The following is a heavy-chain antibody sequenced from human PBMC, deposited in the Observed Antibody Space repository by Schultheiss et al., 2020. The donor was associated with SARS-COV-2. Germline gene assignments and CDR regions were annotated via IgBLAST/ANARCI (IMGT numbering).Heavy chain of an antibody. CDR2: INHSGST. D-gene: IGHD3-10*01. CDR3: ARGWGSGTNDY. CDR1: GGSFSGYY. Sequence: SETLSLTCAVYGGSFSGYYWSWIRQPPGKGLEWIGEINHSGSTNYNPSLKSRVTISVDTSKNQFSLKLSSVTAADTAVYYCARGWGSGTNDYWGQGTLVTVSS. V-gene: IGHV4-34*01. J-gene: IGHJ4*02.